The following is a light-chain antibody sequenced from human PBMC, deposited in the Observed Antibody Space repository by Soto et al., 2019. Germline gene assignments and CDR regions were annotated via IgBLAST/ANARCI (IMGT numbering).Light chain of an antibody. V-gene: IGLV2-8*01. Sequence: QSALTQPPSASGSPGQSVTISCTGTGSDVGGYNFVSWYQHHPGKAPKLIIYEVNKRPSGVPDRFSGSKSGNTASLTVSGLQAEDEADYYSYSYAGTNNYVFGPGTKLTVL. J-gene: IGLJ1*01. CDR3: YSYAGTNNYV. CDR1: GSDVGGYNF. CDR2: EVN.